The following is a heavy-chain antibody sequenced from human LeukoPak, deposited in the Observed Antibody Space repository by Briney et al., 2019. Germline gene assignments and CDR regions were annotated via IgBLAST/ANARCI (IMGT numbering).Heavy chain of an antibody. D-gene: IGHD4-17*01. CDR1: GFTFSSYG. V-gene: IGHV3-33*01. Sequence: PGGSLRLPCAASGFTFSSYGMHWVRQAPGKGLEWVAVIWYDGSNKYYADSVKGRFTISRDNSKNTLYLQMNSLRAEDTAVYYCARDRYGDYVRLDYWGQGTLVTVSS. J-gene: IGHJ4*02. CDR3: ARDRYGDYVRLDY. CDR2: IWYDGSNK.